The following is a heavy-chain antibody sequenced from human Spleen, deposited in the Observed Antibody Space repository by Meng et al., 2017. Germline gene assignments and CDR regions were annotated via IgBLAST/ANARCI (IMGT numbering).Heavy chain of an antibody. CDR2: VNPKTGST. CDR1: GFSFIDYH. Sequence: QVQLVQAGSELPKPGASVKVSCKGSGFSFIDYHLHWVRQAPGQGLEWMGWVNPKTGSTNFAQKFQGRVIMTSDTSINTAYMELDRLRSDDTAVYYCARYVTSENWFDPWGQGTLVTVSS. V-gene: IGHV1-2*02. CDR3: ARYVTSENWFDP. D-gene: IGHD3-10*02. J-gene: IGHJ5*02.